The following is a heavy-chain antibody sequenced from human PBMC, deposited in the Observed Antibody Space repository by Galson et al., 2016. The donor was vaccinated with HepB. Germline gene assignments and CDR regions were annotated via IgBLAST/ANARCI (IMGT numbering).Heavy chain of an antibody. Sequence: GSGFLFRGYGMHWVRQAPGKGLEWVAADSMDGRRKFYSDSVRGRFTISRDNSNNMLFLQMDSLRPDDTAVYYCAKRHEFCPPVGCSVDYWGQGTLVSVSS. D-gene: IGHD3-10*02. J-gene: IGHJ4*02. CDR1: GFLFRGYG. V-gene: IGHV3-30*18. CDR3: AKRHEFCPPVGCSVDY. CDR2: DSMDGRRK.